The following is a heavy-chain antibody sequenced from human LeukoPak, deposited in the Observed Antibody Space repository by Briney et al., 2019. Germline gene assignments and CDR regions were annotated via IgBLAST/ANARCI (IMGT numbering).Heavy chain of an antibody. CDR2: INSDGSST. CDR1: GSTLSSYW. V-gene: IGHV3-74*01. J-gene: IGHJ4*02. CDR3: ARIASHSSSWYDGGY. Sequence: GGSLRLSCAASGSTLSSYWMHWVRQAPGKGLVWVSRINSDGSSTSYADSVKGRFTISRDNAKNTLYLQMNSLRAEDTGVYYCARIASHSSSWYDGGYWGQGTLVTVSS. D-gene: IGHD6-13*01.